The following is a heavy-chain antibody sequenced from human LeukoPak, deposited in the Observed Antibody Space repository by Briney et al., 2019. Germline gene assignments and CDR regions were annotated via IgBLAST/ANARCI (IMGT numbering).Heavy chain of an antibody. D-gene: IGHD6-6*01. J-gene: IGHJ4*02. V-gene: IGHV4-4*07. CDR3: AREFSGTSITARVFDS. CDR1: GGSITSYY. Sequence: SETLSLTCTVSGGSITSYYWTYIRQPAGKGLEWIGRIHTSGSTNYNPSLKSRVTMSVDTSKNQFSLNLSSVTAADTAMYYCAREFSGTSITARVFDSWGQGALVTVSS. CDR2: IHTSGST.